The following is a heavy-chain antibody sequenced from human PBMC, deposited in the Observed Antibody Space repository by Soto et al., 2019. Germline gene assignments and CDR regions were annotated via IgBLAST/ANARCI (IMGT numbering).Heavy chain of an antibody. CDR1: GGSISTSSSTYY. CDR3: ARGRGRYPRYFQH. CDR2: FFYSGKS. V-gene: IGHV4-39*07. J-gene: IGHJ1*01. Sequence: SETLSLTCSVSGGSISTSSSTYYWGWMRQPPGKGLEWIASFFYSGKSFYNPPLKSRVTISIDTSKNQFSLKLSSVTAADTAVYYCARGRGRYPRYFQHWGQGTLVTVSS. D-gene: IGHD1-1*01.